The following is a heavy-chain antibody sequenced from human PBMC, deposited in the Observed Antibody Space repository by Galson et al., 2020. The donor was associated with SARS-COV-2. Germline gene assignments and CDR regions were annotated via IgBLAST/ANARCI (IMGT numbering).Heavy chain of an antibody. V-gene: IGHV3-30*04. J-gene: IGHJ4*02. Sequence: GESLKISCAASGFTFSSYAMHWVRQAPGKGLEWVAVISYDGTNKYYADSVKGRFTISRDNSKNTLYLQMNSLRADDTAVYYCAKSGPDRVGATYFEYWGQGTLVTVSS. D-gene: IGHD1-26*01. CDR2: ISYDGTNK. CDR3: AKSGPDRVGATYFEY. CDR1: GFTFSSYA.